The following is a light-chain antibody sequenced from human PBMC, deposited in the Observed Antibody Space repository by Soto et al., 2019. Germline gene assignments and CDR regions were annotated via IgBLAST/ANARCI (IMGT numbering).Light chain of an antibody. J-gene: IGKJ4*01. Sequence: DIHLTQSPSFLSASVGDRVTITCRASQGISSYLAWYQQKPGKAPKLLIYAASTLQSGVPSRFSGSGSGTDFTLTISSLQPEDFATYYCQQANSFPLTFGGGTKVDIK. CDR3: QQANSFPLT. V-gene: IGKV1-9*01. CDR1: QGISSY. CDR2: AAS.